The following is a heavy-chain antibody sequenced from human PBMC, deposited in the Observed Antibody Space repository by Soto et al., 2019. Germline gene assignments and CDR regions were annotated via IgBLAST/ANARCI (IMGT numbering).Heavy chain of an antibody. CDR2: ISHEGVMK. D-gene: IGHD3-3*01. J-gene: IGHJ6*02. CDR3: AKREGQAWSRDHFYYYAMEV. Sequence: QVQLVESGGGVVQPGRSLRLSCTASGFTFESYGMHWVRQAPGKGLEWLAYISHEGVMKFYAGSVKGRFTISRDNSKNTLYLQLSSLRPDDTAEYYCAKREGQAWSRDHFYYYAMEVWGRGTTVTVSS. V-gene: IGHV3-30*18. CDR1: GFTFESYG.